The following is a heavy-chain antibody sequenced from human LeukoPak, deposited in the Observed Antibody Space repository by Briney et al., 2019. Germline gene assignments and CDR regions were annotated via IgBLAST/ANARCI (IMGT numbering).Heavy chain of an antibody. J-gene: IGHJ6*02. CDR1: GFTFNNYD. Sequence: GGSLRLSCAASGFTFNNYDMNWVRQAPGKGLEWVSYISNTGSTIYYADSVKGRFTISRDNAKNSLCLQMNSLRAEDTAVYHCARDPTIFGVVRTYYYYYGMDVWGQGTTVTVSS. CDR3: ARDPTIFGVVRTYYYYYGMDV. V-gene: IGHV3-48*03. CDR2: ISNTGSTI. D-gene: IGHD3-3*01.